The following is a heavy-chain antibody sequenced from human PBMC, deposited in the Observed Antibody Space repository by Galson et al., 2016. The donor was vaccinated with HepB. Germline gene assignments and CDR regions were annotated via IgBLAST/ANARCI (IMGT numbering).Heavy chain of an antibody. D-gene: IGHD3-22*01. CDR1: GFTLDHYA. CDR3: AKDSGSYYYDSSGHRRNAFDI. V-gene: IGHV3-9*01. CDR2: ISWNSGSL. Sequence: SLRLSCAASGFTLDHYAMHWVRQAPGKGLEWVSGISWNSGSLGYADSVKGRFTISRDNAKNSLYLQMNSLRAEDTALYYCAKDSGSYYYDSSGHRRNAFDIWGQGTMVTVSS. J-gene: IGHJ3*02.